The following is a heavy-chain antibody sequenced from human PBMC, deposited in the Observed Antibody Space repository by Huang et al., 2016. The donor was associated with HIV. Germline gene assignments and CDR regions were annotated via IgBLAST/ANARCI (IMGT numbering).Heavy chain of an antibody. CDR2: VSFDGSNK. CDR1: GFYFRNFG. D-gene: IGHD1-1*01. Sequence: QVQLVESGGGVVQPGRSLRLSCAASGFYFRNFGMHWVRQAPGKGLEWVAVVSFDGSNKYYADSVKGRFTISRDNCENTLYLYMNSLRAEDTAVYYCAKGYSAVHYYMDVWGKGTTVTVSS. V-gene: IGHV3-30*18. CDR3: AKGYSAVHYYMDV. J-gene: IGHJ6*03.